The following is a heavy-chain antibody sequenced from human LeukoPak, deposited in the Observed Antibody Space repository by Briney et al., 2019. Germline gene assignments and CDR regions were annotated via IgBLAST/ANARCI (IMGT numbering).Heavy chain of an antibody. CDR1: GGPISSNY. CDR3: ARRGSSGPPYDNYYMDV. D-gene: IGHD6-19*01. V-gene: IGHV4-4*07. J-gene: IGHJ6*03. CDR2: IYTSENT. Sequence: KSSETLSLTCTVSGGPISSNYWSWLRQPAGKGLEWIGRIYTSENTNYNPSLKSRVTMSVDTSKNQFSLKLSSGTAADTAVYYCARRGSSGPPYDNYYMDVWGKGTTVTVSS.